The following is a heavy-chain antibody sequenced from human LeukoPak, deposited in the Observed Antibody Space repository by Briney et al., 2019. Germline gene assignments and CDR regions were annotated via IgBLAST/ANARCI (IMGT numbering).Heavy chain of an antibody. D-gene: IGHD6-13*01. CDR2: IYHSGST. V-gene: IGHV4-59*08. CDR1: GGSISTYY. J-gene: IGHJ5*02. CDR3: ARGYSSSWYFNWFDP. Sequence: SETLSLTCTVSGGSISTYYWSWIRQPPGKGLEWIGYIYHSGSTKYNPSLKSRVTISVDTSKNQFSLKLTSVTAADTAVYYCARGYSSSWYFNWFDPWGQGTLVTVSS.